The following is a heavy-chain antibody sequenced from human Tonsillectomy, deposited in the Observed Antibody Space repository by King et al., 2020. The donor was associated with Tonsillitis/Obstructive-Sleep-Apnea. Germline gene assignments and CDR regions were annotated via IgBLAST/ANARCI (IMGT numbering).Heavy chain of an antibody. V-gene: IGHV5-10-1*03. CDR2: IDPTDSDV. CDR3: ARLVDTAMDSDFFYGMDV. J-gene: IGHJ6*02. D-gene: IGHD5-18*01. CDR1: GYSFSNYW. Sequence: VQLVESGAEVKKPGGSLRLSCQGSGYSFSNYWITWVRQMPGKGLEWMGRIDPTDSDVNNSPSFQGHVSISVDKSINTAYLQWSSLKASDTAIYYCARLVDTAMDSDFFYGMDVWGQGTTVTISS.